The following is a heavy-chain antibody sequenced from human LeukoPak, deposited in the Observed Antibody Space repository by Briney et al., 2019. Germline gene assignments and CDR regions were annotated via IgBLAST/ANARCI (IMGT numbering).Heavy chain of an antibody. CDR1: GFTFDGYG. D-gene: IGHD3-10*01. CDR2: INWNGGST. V-gene: IGHV3-20*04. CDR3: ARVSTMVRGAPGPLDY. J-gene: IGHJ4*02. Sequence: GGSLRLSCAASGFTFDGYGMSWVRQAPGKGLEWVSGINWNGGSTGYADSVKGRFTISRDNAKNSLYLQMNSLRAEDTALYYCARVSTMVRGAPGPLDYWGQGTLVTVSS.